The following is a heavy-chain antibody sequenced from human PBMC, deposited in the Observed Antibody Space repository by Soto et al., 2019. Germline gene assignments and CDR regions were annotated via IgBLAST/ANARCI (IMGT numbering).Heavy chain of an antibody. D-gene: IGHD1-26*01. J-gene: IGHJ4*02. CDR1: GGSISSGGYY. CDR2: IYYSGST. CDR3: ARDEATQGARRKGSGAFDY. Sequence: PSETLSLTCTVSGGSISSGGYYWNWIRQHPGKGLEWIGYIYYSGSTYYNPSLKSRVTISVDTSKNQFSLKLSSVTAADTAVYYCARDEATQGARRKGSGAFDYWGQGTLVTVSS. V-gene: IGHV4-31*03.